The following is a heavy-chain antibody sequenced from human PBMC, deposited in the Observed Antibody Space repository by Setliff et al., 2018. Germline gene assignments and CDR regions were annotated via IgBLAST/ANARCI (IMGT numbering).Heavy chain of an antibody. J-gene: IGHJ5*02. D-gene: IGHD6-19*01. CDR2: IYIRGGT. Sequence: SEILSLTCTVSGGSITDENSWWAWIRQPAGKRPEWLGLIYIRGGTDYNPSLKSRVTISLDTSRNQFSLNLTSVTAADTAVYYCAVDHVTNIAESGYGYTRIDPWGQGSPVTVSS. CDR1: GGSITDENSW. V-gene: IGHV4-61*02. CDR3: AVDHVTNIAESGYGYTRIDP.